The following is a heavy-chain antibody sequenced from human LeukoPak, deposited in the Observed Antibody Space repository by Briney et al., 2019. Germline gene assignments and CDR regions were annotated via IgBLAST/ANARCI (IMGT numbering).Heavy chain of an antibody. CDR3: ARGFRSNPHDAFDI. D-gene: IGHD1-26*01. J-gene: IGHJ3*02. V-gene: IGHV3-66*02. CDR1: GFTVSSNY. CDR2: LYSAGST. Sequence: PGGSLRLSCTASGFTVSSNYMTWVRQAPGKGLEWVSLLYSAGSTYYADSVTGRFTISRDNSQNTLYLQMNSLRPDDTAVYYCARGFRSNPHDAFDIWGQGTMATVSS.